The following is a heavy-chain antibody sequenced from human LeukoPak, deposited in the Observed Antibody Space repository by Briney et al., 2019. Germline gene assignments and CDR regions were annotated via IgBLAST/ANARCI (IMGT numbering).Heavy chain of an antibody. J-gene: IGHJ6*03. V-gene: IGHV4-61*02. Sequence: NPSQTLSLTCTVSGGSISSGSYYWSWIRQPAGKGLEWIGRIYTSGSTNYNPSLKSRVTISVDTSKNQFSLKLSSVTAADTAVYYCARDCGGLYSSGCPSYYYYMDVWGKGTTVTVSS. D-gene: IGHD6-19*01. CDR1: GGSISSGSYY. CDR3: ARDCGGLYSSGCPSYYYYMDV. CDR2: IYTSGST.